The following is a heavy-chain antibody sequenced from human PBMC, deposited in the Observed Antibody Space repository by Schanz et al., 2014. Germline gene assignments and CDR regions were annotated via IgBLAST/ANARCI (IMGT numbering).Heavy chain of an antibody. D-gene: IGHD5-18*01. J-gene: IGHJ3*02. V-gene: IGHV1-2*04. CDR1: GYTFSDYY. CDR3: TRGGYSYALSAFDI. CDR2: INPNTGGT. Sequence: QVQLVQSGAEVKKPGASVKVSCKASGYTFSDYYIHWVRQAPGQGLEWMGWINPNTGGTNFAQKFQGWVTMTADKSTFRAYMDVSSLRSEDTAVYYCTRGGYSYALSAFDIWGQGTMVTVSS.